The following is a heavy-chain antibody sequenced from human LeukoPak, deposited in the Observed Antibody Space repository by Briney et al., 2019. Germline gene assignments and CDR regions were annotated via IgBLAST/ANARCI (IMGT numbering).Heavy chain of an antibody. CDR2: ICPGDSDT. V-gene: IGHV5-51*01. CDR1: GYVFSSYW. D-gene: IGHD3-16*01. J-gene: IGHJ4*02. Sequence: GESLQISCKGSGYVFSSYWIVWVLQMPGKGGQYMGIICPGDSDTRYSQSVQGRVTISADNSNTTLYLQVRSLKASDAAMYYCASHSAVGGSLRFDYWGQGTLVTVSS. CDR3: ASHSAVGGSLRFDY.